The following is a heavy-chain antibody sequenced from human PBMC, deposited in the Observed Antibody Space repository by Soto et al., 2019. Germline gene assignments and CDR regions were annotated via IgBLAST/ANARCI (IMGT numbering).Heavy chain of an antibody. CDR1: GFTFSSYG. CDR2: ISYDGSNK. V-gene: IGHV3-30*18. CDR3: AKTGRAFDI. Sequence: PGGSLRLSCAASGFTFSSYGRHWVRQAPGKGLEWVAVISYDGSNKYYADSVKGRFTISRDNSKNTLYLQMNSLRAEDTAVYYCAKTGRAFDIWGQRTMVTVSS. D-gene: IGHD2-15*01. J-gene: IGHJ3*02.